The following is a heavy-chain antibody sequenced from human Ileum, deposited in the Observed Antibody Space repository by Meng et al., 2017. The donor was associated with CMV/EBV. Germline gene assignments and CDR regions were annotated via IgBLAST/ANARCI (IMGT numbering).Heavy chain of an antibody. D-gene: IGHD2-15*01. CDR1: GFTFSSYA. V-gene: IGHV3-23*03. CDR2: IYSGGSST. CDR3: AKGDGGTTFDP. Sequence: GESLKISCAASGFTFSSYAMSWVRQAPGKGLEWVSVIYSGGSSTYYADSVKGRFTISRDNSKNTLYLQMNSLRAEDTAVYYCAKGDGGTTFDPWGQGTPVTVSS. J-gene: IGHJ5*02.